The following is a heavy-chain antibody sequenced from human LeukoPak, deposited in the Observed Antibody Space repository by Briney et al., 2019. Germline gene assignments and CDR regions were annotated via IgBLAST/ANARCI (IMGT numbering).Heavy chain of an antibody. D-gene: IGHD6-13*01. CDR3: GRIAAAGFDY. Sequence: GGSLRLSCSASGFTLSRHYMSWVRQAPGKGLEWVANIRQDSVYKFFVDSVKGRFSISRDNDKNSLSLQMNSLRAEGTAMYYCGRIAAAGFDYWGQGTLVTVSS. J-gene: IGHJ4*02. CDR2: IRQDSVYK. V-gene: IGHV3-7*01. CDR1: GFTLSRHY.